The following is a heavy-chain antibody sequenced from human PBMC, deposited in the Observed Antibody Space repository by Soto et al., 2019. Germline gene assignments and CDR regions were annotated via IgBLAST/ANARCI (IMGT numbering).Heavy chain of an antibody. D-gene: IGHD3-22*01. Sequence: GGSLRLSCAASGFIFSNYGMHWVRQAPGKGLEWVAVIWYDGSHESYADSVKGRFTIPRDNSKNTLFLQMNSLRAEDTAVYYCARDRYSYDSRAYQGVDWYFDLWGRGTLVTVSS. CDR2: IWYDGSHE. V-gene: IGHV3-33*01. CDR1: GFIFSNYG. J-gene: IGHJ2*01. CDR3: ARDRYSYDSRAYQGVDWYFDL.